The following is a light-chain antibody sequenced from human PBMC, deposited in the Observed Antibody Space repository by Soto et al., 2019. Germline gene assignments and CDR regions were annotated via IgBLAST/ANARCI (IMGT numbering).Light chain of an antibody. CDR2: GNT. Sequence: QSVLTQPPSVSGAPGQRVTISCTGTSSNIGAGYDVHWYQHPPGTAPKLLIYGNTIRPSGVPDRFSGSKSGTSASLAITGLQDEDEADYYCQSYDRSMRGYVFGTGNKVTVL. CDR3: QSYDRSMRGYV. J-gene: IGLJ1*01. V-gene: IGLV1-40*01. CDR1: SSNIGAGYD.